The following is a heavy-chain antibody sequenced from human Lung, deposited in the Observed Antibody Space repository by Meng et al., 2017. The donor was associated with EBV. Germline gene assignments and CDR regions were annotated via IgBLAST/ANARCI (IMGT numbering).Heavy chain of an antibody. Sequence: QVQLQELGRGRVKPSHTLSLTCTVSGGSISSGGYYWSWIRQHPGKGLEWIGNIYYSGSAYYNPYLKSRVTISVDTSKNHFSLKLSSVTAADTAVYYCARGPSGSYYPSFDYWGQGTLVTVSS. J-gene: IGHJ4*02. V-gene: IGHV4-31*03. CDR3: ARGPSGSYYPSFDY. CDR2: IYYSGSA. D-gene: IGHD1-26*01. CDR1: GGSISSGGYY.